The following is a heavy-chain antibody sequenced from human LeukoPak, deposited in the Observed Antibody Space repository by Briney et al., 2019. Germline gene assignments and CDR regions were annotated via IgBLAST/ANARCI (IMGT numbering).Heavy chain of an antibody. D-gene: IGHD1-14*01. CDR1: GGSFSGYY. CDR2: INHSGST. CDR3: ARGGKGPVSYYYYMDV. V-gene: IGHV4-34*01. Sequence: PSETLSLTCAVYGGSFSGYYWSWIRQPPGKGLEWIGEINHSGSTNYNPSLKSRVTISVDTSKNQFSLKLSSVTAADTAVYYCARGGKGPVSYYYYMDVWGKGTTVTVSS. J-gene: IGHJ6*03.